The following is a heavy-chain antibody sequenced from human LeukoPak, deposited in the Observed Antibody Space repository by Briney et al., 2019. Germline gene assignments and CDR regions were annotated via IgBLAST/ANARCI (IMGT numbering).Heavy chain of an antibody. Sequence: SENLSLTCTVSGGSISSYYWSWIRQPPGKGLEWIGYIYYSGSTNYNPSLKSRVTISVDTSKNQFSLKLSSVTAADTAVYYCAGLGGSDTFDIWGQGTMVTVSS. J-gene: IGHJ3*02. CDR1: GGSISSYY. D-gene: IGHD3-16*01. CDR2: IYYSGST. CDR3: AGLGGSDTFDI. V-gene: IGHV4-59*01.